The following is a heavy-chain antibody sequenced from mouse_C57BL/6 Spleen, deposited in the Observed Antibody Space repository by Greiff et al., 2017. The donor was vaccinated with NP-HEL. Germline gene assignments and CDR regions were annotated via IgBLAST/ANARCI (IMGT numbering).Heavy chain of an antibody. D-gene: IGHD1-1*01. CDR3: ARAVTTVVAEDAMDY. J-gene: IGHJ4*01. CDR1: GFTFSSYA. Sequence: EVHLVESGGGLVKPGGSLKLSCAASGFTFSSYAMSWVRQTPEKRLEWVATISDGGSYTYYPDNVKGRFTISRDNAKNNLYLQMSHLKSEDTAMYYCARAVTTVVAEDAMDYWGQGTSVTVSS. V-gene: IGHV5-4*01. CDR2: ISDGGSYT.